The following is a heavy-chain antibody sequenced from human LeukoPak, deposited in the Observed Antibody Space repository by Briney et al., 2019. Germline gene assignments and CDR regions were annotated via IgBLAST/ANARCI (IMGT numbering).Heavy chain of an antibody. CDR2: ISGSGGST. CDR1: GFTFSSYG. Sequence: PGGSLRLSCAASGFTFSSYGMSWVRQAPGKGLEWVSAISGSGGSTYYADSVKGRFTISRDNSKNTLYLQMNSLRAEDTAVYYCAKGIWFGELYDAFDIWGQGTMVTVSS. D-gene: IGHD3-10*01. J-gene: IGHJ3*02. CDR3: AKGIWFGELYDAFDI. V-gene: IGHV3-23*01.